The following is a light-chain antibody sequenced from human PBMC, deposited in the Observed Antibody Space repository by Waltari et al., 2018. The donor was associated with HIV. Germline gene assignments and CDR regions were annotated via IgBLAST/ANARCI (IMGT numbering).Light chain of an antibody. CDR1: DSNSGRNA. CDR2: NDD. CDR3: AAWDDGLNGVI. V-gene: IGLV1-36*01. Sequence: QSVLTQSPSVSEAPGQSVTIPCSGSDSNSGRNAVTWYQQFPGKPPRILVYNDDLILSGVSDRLSASKSGTSASLAINDLQSEHESHYYCAAWDDGLNGVIFGGGTKVTVL. J-gene: IGLJ2*01.